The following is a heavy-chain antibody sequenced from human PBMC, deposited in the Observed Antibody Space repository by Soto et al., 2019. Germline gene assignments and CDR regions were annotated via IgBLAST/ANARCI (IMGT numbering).Heavy chain of an antibody. J-gene: IGHJ4*02. CDR3: AIKEGGNYPFDS. Sequence: GGSLRLSCAASGFTFSHYVMNWVHQAPGKGLEWVSLISIGGGSTTYYADSVKGRFTISRDNSKNTLFLQMNSLRAEHTAVYYCAIKEGGNYPFDSWGQGTLVTVSS. V-gene: IGHV3-23*01. CDR1: GFTFSHYV. CDR2: ISIGGGSTT. D-gene: IGHD3-16*02.